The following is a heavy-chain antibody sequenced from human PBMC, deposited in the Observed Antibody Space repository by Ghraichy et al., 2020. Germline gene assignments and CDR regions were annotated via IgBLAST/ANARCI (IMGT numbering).Heavy chain of an antibody. J-gene: IGHJ4*02. CDR1: GGSISNYY. V-gene: IGHV4-59*01. Sequence: SETLSLTCTVSGGSISNYYWSWIRQPPGKGLEWIGYIYYSGSTKYNPSLKSRVTISVDTSKNQFSLKLSSVTAADTAVYYCARGGGSYYDISFDYWGQGTQVTVSS. CDR2: IYYSGST. D-gene: IGHD3-9*01. CDR3: ARGGGSYYDISFDY.